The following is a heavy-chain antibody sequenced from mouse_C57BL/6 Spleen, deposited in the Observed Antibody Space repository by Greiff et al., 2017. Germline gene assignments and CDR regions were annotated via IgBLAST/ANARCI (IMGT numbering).Heavy chain of an antibody. V-gene: IGHV1-69*01. CDR3: ASFYYRCAY. CDR1: GYTFTSYW. CDR2: IDPSDSYT. Sequence: QVQLQQPGAELVMPGASVKLSCKASGYTFTSYWMHWVKQRPGQGLEWIGEIDPSDSYTNYNQKFKGKSTLTVDKSSSTAYMQLSSLTSEDSAVYYCASFYYRCAYWGQGTLVTVSA. D-gene: IGHD2-1*01. J-gene: IGHJ3*01.